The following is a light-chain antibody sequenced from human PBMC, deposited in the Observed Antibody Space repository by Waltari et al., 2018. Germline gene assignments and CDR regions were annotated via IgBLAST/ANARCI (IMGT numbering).Light chain of an antibody. CDR1: QSVSSY. CDR2: DAS. CDR3: QQRSNWPRT. V-gene: IGKV3-11*01. Sequence: DIVLTQSPATLSLSPGERATLSCRASQSVSSYLAWYQQKPGQDPRLLIYDASNRATGIPARFSGSGSGTDFTLTISSLEPEDFAVYYCQQRSNWPRTFGQGTKVEIK. J-gene: IGKJ1*01.